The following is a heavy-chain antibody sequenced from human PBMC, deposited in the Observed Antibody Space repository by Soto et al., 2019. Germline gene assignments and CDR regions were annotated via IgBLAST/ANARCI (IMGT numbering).Heavy chain of an antibody. CDR3: ARDVGMASRPYLDY. CDR1: GYTFTTYY. Sequence: GASVKVSCKASGYTFTTYYMYWVRQAPGQGLEWMGIINPSGGSTSFAQKFQGRVTMTRDTSTSTVYMELISLTSEDTAVYYCARDVGMASRPYLDYWSQGTLVTVSS. V-gene: IGHV1-46*01. CDR2: INPSGGST. D-gene: IGHD6-6*01. J-gene: IGHJ4*02.